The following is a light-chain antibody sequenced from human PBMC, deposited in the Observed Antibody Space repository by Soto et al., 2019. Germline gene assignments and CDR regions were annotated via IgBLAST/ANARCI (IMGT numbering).Light chain of an antibody. V-gene: IGKV1-5*01. Sequence: DIQMTQSPSTLSASVGDRVTITCRASQSISSWLAWYQQKPGKAPKLLIYDASSLESGVPSRFSGSGSGTDFTLTISSLQPVQFAHYYCQQYNSYSPTFGQGTKLEI. CDR3: QQYNSYSPT. CDR1: QSISSW. J-gene: IGKJ1*01. CDR2: DAS.